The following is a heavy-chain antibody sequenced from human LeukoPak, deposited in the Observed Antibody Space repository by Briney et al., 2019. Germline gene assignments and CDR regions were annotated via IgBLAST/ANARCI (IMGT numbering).Heavy chain of an antibody. CDR2: MYPNSGNT. D-gene: IGHD7-27*01. CDR3: TRGPRNYGMDV. J-gene: IGHJ6*02. V-gene: IGHV1-8*01. CDR1: GNTFTSYD. Sequence: ASVKVSCKASGNTFTSYDINWVRQATGPGLEWMGWMYPNSGNTGYAQKFQGRVTMTRNISISTAYMELSSLRSEDTAVYYCTRGPRNYGMDVWGQGTTVTVSS.